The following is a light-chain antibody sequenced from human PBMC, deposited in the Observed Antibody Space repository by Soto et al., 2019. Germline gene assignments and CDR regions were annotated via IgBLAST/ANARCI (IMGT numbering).Light chain of an antibody. CDR3: QQYDNSPRT. CDR1: QSVSNS. CDR2: GAS. Sequence: IVLTHSASTLSLSPGERVTLSCRASQSVSNSLAWYQQKPGQPPRLLIYGASNRATGIPDRFSGSGSGTDFTLTISRLEPEDFAVYYCQQYDNSPRTLGQGTKVDIK. J-gene: IGKJ1*01. V-gene: IGKV3-20*01.